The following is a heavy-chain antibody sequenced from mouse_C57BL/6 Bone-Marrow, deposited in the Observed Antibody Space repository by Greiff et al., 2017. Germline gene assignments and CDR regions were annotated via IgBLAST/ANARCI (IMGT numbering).Heavy chain of an antibody. Sequence: EVKLVESGGGLVKPGGSLKLSCAASGFTFSDYGMHWVRQAPEKGLEWVAYISSGSSTIYYADTVKGRFTISRDNAKNTRFLQMTRLRSEDTAMDYCARTGSSNLYFDVWGTGTTVTVSS. D-gene: IGHD1-1*01. V-gene: IGHV5-17*01. J-gene: IGHJ1*03. CDR2: ISSGSSTI. CDR1: GFTFSDYG. CDR3: ARTGSSNLYFDV.